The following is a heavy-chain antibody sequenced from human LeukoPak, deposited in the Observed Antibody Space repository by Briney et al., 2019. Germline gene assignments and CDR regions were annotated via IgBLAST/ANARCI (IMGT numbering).Heavy chain of an antibody. V-gene: IGHV4-39*01. CDR2: IYYSGST. CDR3: RRHLGTVTTFYYYYMDV. D-gene: IGHD4-11*01. J-gene: IGHJ6*03. Sequence: PSETLSLTCTVSGGSISSSSYYWGWIRQPPGKGLEWIGSIYYSGSTYYNPSLKSRVTISVDTSKNQFSLKLSSVTAADTAVYYCRRHLGTVTTFYYYYMDVWGKGTTVTVSS. CDR1: GGSISSSSYY.